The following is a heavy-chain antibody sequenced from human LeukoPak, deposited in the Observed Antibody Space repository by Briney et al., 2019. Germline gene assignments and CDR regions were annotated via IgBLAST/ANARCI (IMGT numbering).Heavy chain of an antibody. V-gene: IGHV4-38-2*02. D-gene: IGHD3-10*01. Sequence: SSETLSLTCTVSGYSISSGYYWGWIRQPPGKGLEWIGSIYHSGSTYYNPSLKSRVTISVDTSKNQFSLKLSSVTAADTAVYYCARETTMGMVRGVTGPFDYWGQGTLVTVSS. CDR2: IYHSGST. CDR1: GYSISSGYY. J-gene: IGHJ4*02. CDR3: ARETTMGMVRGVTGPFDY.